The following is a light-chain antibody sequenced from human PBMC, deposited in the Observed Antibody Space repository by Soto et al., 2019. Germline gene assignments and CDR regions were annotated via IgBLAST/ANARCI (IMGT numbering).Light chain of an antibody. CDR1: SSDVGGYNF. J-gene: IGLJ1*01. CDR3: SSHTSIRTYV. CDR2: DVT. V-gene: IGLV2-14*01. Sequence: QSALTQPASVSGSPGQSITISCTGTSSDVGGYNFVSWYQQHPDKAPKLMIYDVTNRPSGVSNRFSGSKSGNTASLTISGLQAEDEADYYCSSHTSIRTYVFGTGTKVTVL.